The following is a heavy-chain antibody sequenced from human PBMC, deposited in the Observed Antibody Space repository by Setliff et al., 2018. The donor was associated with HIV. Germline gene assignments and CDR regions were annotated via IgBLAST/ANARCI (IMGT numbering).Heavy chain of an antibody. D-gene: IGHD3-22*01. CDR2: IIPLLGTA. V-gene: IGHV1-69*13. Sequence: SVKVSCKASGGSFRNYAISWVRQAPGQGLEWMGGIIPLLGTANYAQRCQGRVTIIADESTSTAYMELTSLRSEDTAVYYCAREEYDRDFWGQGTKVTVSS. CDR1: GGSFRNYA. J-gene: IGHJ3*01. CDR3: AREEYDRDF.